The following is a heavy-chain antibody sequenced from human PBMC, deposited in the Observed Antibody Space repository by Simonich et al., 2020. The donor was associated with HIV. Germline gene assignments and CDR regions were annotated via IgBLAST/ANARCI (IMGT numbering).Heavy chain of an antibody. J-gene: IGHJ5*02. Sequence: GGSVSSGSYYWSWIRQPPGQGLEWIGYIYYSGSTNYNPSLKSRVTISVDTSKNQFSLKLSSVTAADTAVYYCARTWAMVRGVIITPSNWFDPWGQGTLVTVSS. CDR2: IYYSGST. CDR3: ARTWAMVRGVIITPSNWFDP. CDR1: GGSVSSGSYY. V-gene: IGHV4-61*01. D-gene: IGHD3-10*01.